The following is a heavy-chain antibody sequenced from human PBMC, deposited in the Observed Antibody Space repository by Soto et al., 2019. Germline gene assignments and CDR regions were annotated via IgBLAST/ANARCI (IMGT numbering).Heavy chain of an antibody. CDR2: IYYSGYT. CDR1: GGSISSSSYY. CDR3: ARHNGPLYVGYYYDMDV. D-gene: IGHD3-16*01. V-gene: IGHV4-39*01. J-gene: IGHJ6*02. Sequence: QLQLQESGPGLVKPSETLSLTCTVSGGSISSSSYYWGWIRQPPGKGLEWIGSIYYSGYTYYNPSLKSRVTILADTSKNQFPLKLSSVTAADTAVYYCARHNGPLYVGYYYDMDVWGQGTTVTVSS.